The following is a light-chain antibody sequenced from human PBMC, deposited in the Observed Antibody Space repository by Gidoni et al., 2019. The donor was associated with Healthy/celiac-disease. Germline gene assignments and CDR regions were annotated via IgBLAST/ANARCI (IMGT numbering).Light chain of an antibody. CDR3: QAWDSSTVV. Sequence: SYELTQPPSVSVSPGQTASITCSGDKLGDKYACWYQQKPGQSPVLVIYHDSKRPPGIPERFSGSNSGTTATLTISGTQAMDEADYYCQAWDSSTVVFGGGTKLTVL. CDR2: HDS. J-gene: IGLJ2*01. V-gene: IGLV3-1*01. CDR1: KLGDKY.